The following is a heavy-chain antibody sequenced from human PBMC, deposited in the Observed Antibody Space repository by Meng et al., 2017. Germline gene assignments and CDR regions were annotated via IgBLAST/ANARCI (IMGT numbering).Heavy chain of an antibody. Sequence: SVKVSCKASGCTFSSYAISWVRQAPGQGLEWMGGIIPIFGTANYAQKFQGRVTITADESTSTAYMELSSLRSEDTAVYYCARDLTYYYGSGSYYNFGAFDIWGQGTMVTVSS. CDR2: IIPIFGTA. D-gene: IGHD3-10*01. J-gene: IGHJ3*02. CDR3: ARDLTYYYGSGSYYNFGAFDI. CDR1: GCTFSSYA. V-gene: IGHV1-69*13.